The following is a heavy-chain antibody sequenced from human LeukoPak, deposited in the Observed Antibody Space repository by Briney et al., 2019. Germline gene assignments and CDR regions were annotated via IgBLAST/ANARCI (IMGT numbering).Heavy chain of an antibody. J-gene: IGHJ3*02. V-gene: IGHV4-4*09. CDR2: IYTSGST. D-gene: IGHD3-10*01. CDR3: ARITADHDAFDI. Sequence: SETLFLTCTVSGGSISSYFWSWIRQPPGKGLEWIGYIYTSGSTNYNPSLKSRVTISVDTSKNQFSLKLSSVTAADTAVYYCARITADHDAFDIWGQGTMVTVSS. CDR1: GGSISSYF.